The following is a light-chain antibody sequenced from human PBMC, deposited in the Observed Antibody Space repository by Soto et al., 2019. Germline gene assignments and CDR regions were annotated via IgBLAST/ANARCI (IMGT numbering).Light chain of an antibody. CDR3: QQRSNWPLT. V-gene: IGKV3-11*01. CDR2: DAS. J-gene: IGKJ4*01. CDR1: QSVSSF. Sequence: EIVLTQSPATLSLSPGKRATLSCRASQSVSSFLAWYQQKPGQAPRLLIYDASNRATGIPARFSGSGSGTDFTLTISSLEPEGFAVYYCQQRSNWPLTFGGGTKVEIK.